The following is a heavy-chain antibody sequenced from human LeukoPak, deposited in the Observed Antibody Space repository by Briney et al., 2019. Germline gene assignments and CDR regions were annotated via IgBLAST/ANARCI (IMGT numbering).Heavy chain of an antibody. CDR2: FDPEDGET. CDR3: ATDRRIQLWLGFDY. V-gene: IGHV1-24*01. J-gene: IGHJ4*02. D-gene: IGHD5-18*01. CDR1: GYTFTSYD. Sequence: ASVKVSCKASGYTFTSYDINWVRQAPGKGLEWMGGFDPEDGETIYAQKFQGRVTMTEDTSTDTAYMELSSLRSEDTAVYYCATDRRIQLWLGFDYWGQGTLVTVSS.